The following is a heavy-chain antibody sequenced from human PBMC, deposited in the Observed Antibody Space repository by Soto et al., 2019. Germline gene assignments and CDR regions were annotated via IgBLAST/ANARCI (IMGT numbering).Heavy chain of an antibody. CDR3: ARIIAAAGRVGRYYYYGMDV. CDR1: GFSLSTSGMC. Sequence: SGPTLLNPTQTLTLTCTFSGFSLSTSGMCVSWIRQPPGKALEWLALIDWDDDKYYSTSLKTRLTISKDTSKNQVVLTMTNMDPVDTATYYCARIIAAAGRVGRYYYYGMDVWGQGTTVTVSS. J-gene: IGHJ6*02. D-gene: IGHD6-13*01. CDR2: IDWDDDK. V-gene: IGHV2-70*01.